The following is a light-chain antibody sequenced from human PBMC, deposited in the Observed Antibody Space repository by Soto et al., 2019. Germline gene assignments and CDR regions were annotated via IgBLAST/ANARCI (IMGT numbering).Light chain of an antibody. Sequence: QSALPQPRSVSGSRGQSVTISCTGTSSDIGGYNYVSWYQQHPGKAPKLMIYDVSKRPSGVPDRFSGSKSGNTASLTISGLQADDEADYYCCSYAGSYTEIFGGGTKLTVL. J-gene: IGLJ2*01. CDR3: CSYAGSYTEI. CDR1: SSDIGGYNY. CDR2: DVS. V-gene: IGLV2-11*01.